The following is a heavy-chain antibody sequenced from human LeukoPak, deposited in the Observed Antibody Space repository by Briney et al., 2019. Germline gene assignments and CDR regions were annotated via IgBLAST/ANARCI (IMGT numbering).Heavy chain of an antibody. CDR3: ARISGSSWFDP. Sequence: SQTLSLTCTVSGGSISSGGYYWSWIRQPPGKGLEWIGYIYYIGNTNYNPSLKSRVTISVDTSMNQFSLKVTSVTAADTAVYYCARISGSSWFDPWGQGTLVTVSS. V-gene: IGHV4-61*08. CDR2: IYYIGNT. D-gene: IGHD2-15*01. CDR1: GGSISSGGYY. J-gene: IGHJ5*02.